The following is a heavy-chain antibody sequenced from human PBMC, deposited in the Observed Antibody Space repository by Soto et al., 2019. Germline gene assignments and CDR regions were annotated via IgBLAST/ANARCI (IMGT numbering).Heavy chain of an antibody. V-gene: IGHV3-15*01. CDR2: IKSKTDGGTT. J-gene: IGHJ4*02. CDR1: GFTFSNAW. CDR3: TTDAFITIFGVFTDDFDY. D-gene: IGHD3-3*01. Sequence: GGSLRLSCAASGFTFSNAWMSWVRQSPGKGLEWVGRIKSKTDGGTTDYAAPVKGRFTISRDDSKNTLYLQMNSLKTEDTAVYYCTTDAFITIFGVFTDDFDYWGQGTLVTVSS.